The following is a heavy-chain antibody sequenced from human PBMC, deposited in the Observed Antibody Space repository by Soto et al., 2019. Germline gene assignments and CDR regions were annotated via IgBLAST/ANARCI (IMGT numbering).Heavy chain of an antibody. CDR1: GLTVSGKKY. J-gene: IGHJ3*01. D-gene: IGHD1-1*01. V-gene: IGHV3-53*01. CDR2: PYHVDGS. CDR3: ASWHEREHAYDV. Sequence: DVQLVESGGGLIQPGESLRLSCAAFGLTVSGKKYVAWVRQAPGKGLEWVSAPYHVDGSFYADTLKGRFTTSSDSSKTPVYLQMNGLSPDDTAVYYCASWHEREHAYDVWGQGTTVTVSS.